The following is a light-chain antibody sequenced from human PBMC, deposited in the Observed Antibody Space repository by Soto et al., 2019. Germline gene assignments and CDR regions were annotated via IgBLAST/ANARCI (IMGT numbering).Light chain of an antibody. CDR1: SSDVGSYNR. J-gene: IGLJ1*01. CDR2: EVS. Sequence: QSVLTQPPSVSGSPGQSVTISCTGTSSDVGSYNRVSWYQQPPGTAPKLMIYEVSNRPSGVPDRFSGTKSGNTASLTISGLQAEDEADYYCGTWDSSLSAYVFGTGTKVTVL. CDR3: GTWDSSLSAYV. V-gene: IGLV2-18*02.